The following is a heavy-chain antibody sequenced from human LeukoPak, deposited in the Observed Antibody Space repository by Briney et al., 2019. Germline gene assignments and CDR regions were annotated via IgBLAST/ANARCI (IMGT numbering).Heavy chain of an antibody. CDR2: IYYSGST. CDR1: GGSISSGDYY. D-gene: IGHD2-15*01. V-gene: IGHV4-30-4*01. CDR3: ARGGYCSGGSCYTFDP. J-gene: IGHJ5*02. Sequence: PSETLSLTCTVSGGSISSGDYYWSWIRQPPGKGLEWIGYIYYSGSTYYNPSLKSRVTISVDTSKNQFSLQLNSGTPEDTAVYYCARGGYCSGGSCYTFDPWGQGTLVTVSS.